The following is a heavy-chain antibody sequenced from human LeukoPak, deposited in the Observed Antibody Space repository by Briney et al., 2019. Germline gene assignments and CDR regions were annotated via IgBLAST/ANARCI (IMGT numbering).Heavy chain of an antibody. J-gene: IGHJ4*02. CDR1: GGSFSGHY. D-gene: IGHD3-16*01. V-gene: IGHV4-34*01. CDR2: INHSGST. Sequence: SETLSLTCAVYGGSFSGHYWTWIRQTPGKGLEWIGEINHSGSTNSNLSLKSRVAISVDMSKNQFSLKVTSVTAADSAVYYCARAPFNVWGSYDSWGQGTPVTVSS. CDR3: ARAPFNVWGSYDS.